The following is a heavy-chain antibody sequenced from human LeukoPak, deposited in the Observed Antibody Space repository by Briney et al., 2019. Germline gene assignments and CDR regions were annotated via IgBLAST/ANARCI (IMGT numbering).Heavy chain of an antibody. D-gene: IGHD6-19*01. CDR2: FDPEDGET. CDR3: ARADIRAIASSGWYGFDY. CDR1: GYTLTELS. V-gene: IGHV1-24*01. Sequence: ASVKVSCKVSGYTLTELSMHWVREAPGKGLEWMGGFDPEDGETIYAQKFQGRVTMTEDTSTDTAYMELSSLRSDDTAVYYFARADIRAIASSGWYGFDYWGQGTLDTVSS. J-gene: IGHJ4*02.